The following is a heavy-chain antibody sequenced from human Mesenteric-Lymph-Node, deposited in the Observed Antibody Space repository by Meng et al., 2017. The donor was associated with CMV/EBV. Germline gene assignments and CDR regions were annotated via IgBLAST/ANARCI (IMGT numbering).Heavy chain of an antibody. CDR2: IYYSGST. CDR3: ARGRWERSPPDTFSNYFDY. V-gene: IGHV4-61*01. Sequence: GSLRLSCTVSGGFVSSGSCYWSWIRQPPGKGLEWIGYIYYSGSTNYNPSLKSRVTISVDTSKNQFSLKLSSVTAADTAVSYCARGRWERSPPDTFSNYFDYWGQGSLVTVSS. J-gene: IGHJ4*02. CDR1: GGFVSSGSCY. D-gene: IGHD4-23*01.